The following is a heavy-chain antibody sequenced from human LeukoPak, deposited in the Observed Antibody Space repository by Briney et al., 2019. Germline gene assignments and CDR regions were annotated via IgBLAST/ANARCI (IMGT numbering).Heavy chain of an antibody. CDR3: AKTYDSSGFPDYFSH. CDR1: GFTFSSYA. J-gene: IGHJ4*02. Sequence: GGSLRLSCAVSGFTFSSYAMSWVRQAPGKGLEWVSSISSSGGSTYYADSVKGRFTISRDNSKNTLYVQMNSLRAEDTAVYYCAKTYDSSGFPDYFSHWGQGTLVTVSS. CDR2: ISSSGGST. D-gene: IGHD3-22*01. V-gene: IGHV3-23*01.